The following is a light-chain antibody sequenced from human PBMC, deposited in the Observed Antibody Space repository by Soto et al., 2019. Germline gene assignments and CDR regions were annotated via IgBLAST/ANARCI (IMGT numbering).Light chain of an antibody. CDR1: QAIKTS. CDR3: QQYNFYPT. J-gene: IGKJ4*01. V-gene: IGKV1-13*02. Sequence: AIPVTQSPSSLAAAIGDRVTITCRASQAIKTSLAWYQQRPGKAPKLLIYDASNLESGVPSRFSGSGSGTDFTLTISRLQPEDFATYYCQQYNFYPTFGGGTKVEIK. CDR2: DAS.